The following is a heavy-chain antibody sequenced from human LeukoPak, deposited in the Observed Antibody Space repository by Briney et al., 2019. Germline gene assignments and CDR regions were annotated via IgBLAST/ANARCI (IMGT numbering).Heavy chain of an antibody. CDR2: ITGGGERT. CDR3: AKDADYSSGWYKDY. J-gene: IGHJ4*02. Sequence: GGSPRLSCAASGFTFSEYAMNWVRQAPGKGLEWVSHITGGGERTYFADSVKGRFTMSRDNSKNTLYLQMNSLRAEDTAVYYCAKDADYSSGWYKDYWGQGTLVTVSS. CDR1: GFTFSEYA. D-gene: IGHD6-19*01. V-gene: IGHV3-23*01.